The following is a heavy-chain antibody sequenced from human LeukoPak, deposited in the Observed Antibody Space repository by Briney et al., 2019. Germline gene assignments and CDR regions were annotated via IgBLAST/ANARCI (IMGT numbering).Heavy chain of an antibody. CDR1: GFSFSSFW. J-gene: IGHJ4*02. V-gene: IGHV3-74*01. CDR2: INSDGSRT. CDR3: ARDLAAAGMNFFDY. D-gene: IGHD6-13*01. Sequence: GGSLRLSCAASGFSFSSFWVHWVRQAPGKGLLWVSRINSDGSRTAYADSVKGRFTISRDGAKNMVYLQMNNLRAEDTAVYYCARDLAAAGMNFFDYWGQGTLVTVSS.